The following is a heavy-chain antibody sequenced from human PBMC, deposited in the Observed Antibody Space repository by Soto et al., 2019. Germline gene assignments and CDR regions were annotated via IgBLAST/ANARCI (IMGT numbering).Heavy chain of an antibody. J-gene: IGHJ4*02. CDR3: ARAPRITIFGVVTRYYFDY. CDR2: ISSSSSYI. V-gene: IGHV3-21*01. CDR1: GVNFSSYS. Sequence: GSLRLSCAASGVNFSSYSMNWVRQAPGKGLEWVSSISSSSSYIYYADSVKGRFTISRDNAKNSLYLQMNSLRAEDTAVYYCARAPRITIFGVVTRYYFDYWGQGTLVTVSS. D-gene: IGHD3-3*01.